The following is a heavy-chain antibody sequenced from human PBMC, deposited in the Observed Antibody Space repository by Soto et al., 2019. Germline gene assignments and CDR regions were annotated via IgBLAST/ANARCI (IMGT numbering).Heavy chain of an antibody. CDR3: ATDAPLALKGYNSGSYLFDY. CDR2: FDPEDGET. D-gene: IGHD1-26*01. J-gene: IGHJ4*02. V-gene: IGHV1-24*01. CDR1: GYTLTELS. Sequence: GESLKISCKVSGYTLTELSMHWVRQAPGKGLEWMGGFDPEDGETIYAQKFQGRVTMTEDTSTDTAYMELSSLRSEDTAVYYCATDAPLALKGYNSGSYLFDYWGQGTLVTVSS.